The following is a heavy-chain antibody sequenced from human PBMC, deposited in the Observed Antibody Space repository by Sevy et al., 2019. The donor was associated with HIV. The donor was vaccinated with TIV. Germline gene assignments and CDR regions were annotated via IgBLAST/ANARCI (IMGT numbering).Heavy chain of an antibody. D-gene: IGHD3-22*01. J-gene: IGHJ3*02. CDR1: GFTVSSNY. CDR2: IYAGGST. V-gene: IGHV3-53*01. Sequence: GGSLRLSCAASGFTVSSNYMSWVRQAPGKGLEWVSVIYAGGSTYYADSVKGRFTISRDNSKNTLYLQMNSLRADDTAVYYCATHASDYDSTGYLERDAFDIWGQGTMVTVSS. CDR3: ATHASDYDSTGYLERDAFDI.